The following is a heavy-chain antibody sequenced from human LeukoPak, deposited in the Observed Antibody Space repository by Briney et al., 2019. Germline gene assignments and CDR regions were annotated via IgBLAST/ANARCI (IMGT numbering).Heavy chain of an antibody. CDR2: ISYDGSNK. J-gene: IGHJ6*03. CDR1: GFTFSSYA. V-gene: IGHV3-30-3*01. D-gene: IGHD2-2*02. Sequence: GRSLRLSCAASGFTFSSYAMHWVRQAPGKGLEWVAVISYDGSNKYYADSVKGRFTISRDNSENTLYLQMNSLRAEDTAVYYCARDPRRNIVVVPAAIPYYYYYYYMDVWGKGTTVTVSS. CDR3: ARDPRRNIVVVPAAIPYYYYYYYMDV.